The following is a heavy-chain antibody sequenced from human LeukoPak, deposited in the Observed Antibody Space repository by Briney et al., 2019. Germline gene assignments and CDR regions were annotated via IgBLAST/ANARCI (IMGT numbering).Heavy chain of an antibody. D-gene: IGHD3-16*01. CDR2: ISYDGSNK. CDR1: GFTFSSYG. Sequence: GGSLRLSCAASGFTFSSYGMHWVRQAPGKGLEWVAVISYDGSNKYYADSVKGRFTISRDNSKNTLYLQMNSLRAEDTAVYYCAKARLTDRGYFDYWGQGTLVTVSS. CDR3: AKARLTDRGYFDY. J-gene: IGHJ4*02. V-gene: IGHV3-30*18.